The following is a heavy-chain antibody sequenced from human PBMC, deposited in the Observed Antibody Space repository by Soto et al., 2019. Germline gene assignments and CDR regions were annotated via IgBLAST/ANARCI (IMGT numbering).Heavy chain of an antibody. CDR1: GGTFSSYT. CDR3: ARTLAVAGTKRHFDY. V-gene: IGHV1-69*02. D-gene: IGHD6-19*01. CDR2: IIPILGIA. J-gene: IGHJ4*02. Sequence: ASVKVSCKASGGTFSSYTISWVRQAPGQGLEWMGRIIPILGIANYAQKFQGRVTITADKSTSTAYMELSSLRSEDTAVYYCARTLAVAGTKRHFDYWGQGTLVTVSS.